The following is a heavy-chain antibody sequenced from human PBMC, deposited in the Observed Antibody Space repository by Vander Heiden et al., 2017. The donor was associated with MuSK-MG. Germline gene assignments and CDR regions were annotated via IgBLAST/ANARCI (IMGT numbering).Heavy chain of an antibody. CDR1: GFTFINYA. J-gene: IGHJ3*02. V-gene: IGHV3-23*01. CDR2: ISANAGST. D-gene: IGHD6-25*01. Sequence: EVQLLESGGGLVQPGGSLSFSCAASGFTFINYAMQRVRQAPGKGLEWVSGISANAGSTYYTDSVKGRFTISRDNSKNTLSLQLDSLRAEDTALYYCAKAYSSDYYRDAFDIWGQGTMVTVSS. CDR3: AKAYSSDYYRDAFDI.